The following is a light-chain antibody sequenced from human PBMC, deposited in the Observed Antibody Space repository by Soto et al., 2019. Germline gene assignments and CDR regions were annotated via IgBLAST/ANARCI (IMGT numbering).Light chain of an antibody. V-gene: IGLV2-14*03. Sequence: QSALTQPASVSGSPGQSITISCTGTSSDIGGYNYVSWYQQLPGKVPKLIIYDVSNRPSGVSDRFSGSKSVNAASLTISGLQAEDEADYYCSSYTSTNNLYVFGTGTKLTVL. CDR3: SSYTSTNNLYV. CDR1: SSDIGGYNY. CDR2: DVS. J-gene: IGLJ1*01.